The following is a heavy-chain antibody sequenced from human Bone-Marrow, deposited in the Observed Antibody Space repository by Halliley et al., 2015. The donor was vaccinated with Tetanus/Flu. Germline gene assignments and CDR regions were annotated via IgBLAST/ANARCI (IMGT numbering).Heavy chain of an antibody. CDR3: ARGYSSGSSGEFDY. Sequence: TLSLTCAVSGDSISRGGYSWNWIRQPPGKGLEWIGYSYLIGSTDYTPSLKSRVTISIDRSKNQFSLNLYSVTAADTAVYYCARGYSSGSSGEFDYWGQGTLVTVSS. D-gene: IGHD6-19*01. V-gene: IGHV4-30-2*01. CDR2: SYLIGST. J-gene: IGHJ4*02. CDR1: GDSISRGGYS.